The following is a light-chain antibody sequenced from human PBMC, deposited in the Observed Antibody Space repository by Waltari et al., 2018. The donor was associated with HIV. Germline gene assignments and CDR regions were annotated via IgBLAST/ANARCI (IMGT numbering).Light chain of an antibody. V-gene: IGKV3-20*01. J-gene: IGKJ1*01. Sequence: ENVLTQSPGTLSSAPGRGVTLSCRASQTVRSNYLAWYQQKPGQAPRLLIYAGSRATGVPDRFWASGSGKDFSLIINTLQPEDFAVYYCHQYIDSPRTFGQGTRVDI. CDR3: HQYIDSPRT. CDR1: QTVRSNY. CDR2: AGS.